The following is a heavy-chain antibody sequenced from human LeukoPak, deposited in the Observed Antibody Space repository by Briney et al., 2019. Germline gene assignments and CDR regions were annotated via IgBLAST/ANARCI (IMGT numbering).Heavy chain of an antibody. J-gene: IGHJ4*02. V-gene: IGHV3-21*04. Sequence: GGSLRLSCAASGFTFGSYSANWVRQAPGKGLEWVSSISSTSAFIYYGDSVRGRFTISRDNAKNSLYLQMNSLTPEDTAVYFCAKDCSGGSCYDYWGQGTLVTVSS. CDR1: GFTFGSYS. CDR3: AKDCSGGSCYDY. D-gene: IGHD2-15*01. CDR2: ISSTSAFI.